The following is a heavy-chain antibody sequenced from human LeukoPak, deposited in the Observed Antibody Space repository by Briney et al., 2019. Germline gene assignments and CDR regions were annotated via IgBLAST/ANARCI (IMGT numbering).Heavy chain of an antibody. Sequence: SETLSLTCTDPGGSISSYYWSWIRQPLGKGLEWIWYFYYSGSTNYNPSLKSRVTISVDTSKTQFSLKLSSVTAAAPAVYYCARGSSSWYFDSWGQGTLVTASS. V-gene: IGHV4-59*01. D-gene: IGHD6-13*01. CDR3: ARGSSSWYFDS. CDR2: FYYSGST. J-gene: IGHJ4*02. CDR1: GGSISSYY.